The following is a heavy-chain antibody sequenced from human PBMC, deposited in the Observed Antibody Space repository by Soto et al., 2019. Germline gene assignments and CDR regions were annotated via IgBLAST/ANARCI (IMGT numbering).Heavy chain of an antibody. CDR2: LYSGGTK. V-gene: IGHV3-53*01. Sequence: EVQLVESGGSFIQPGGSLRLSCAVSGFSVSRNFMSWIRQAPGKGLEWVSILYSGGTKYYTGSVEGRFTMSGDDSKNTVYLQMKSLGVEDTAPYFWARVVLVGATPDYFDNWGQGSLVTFS. CDR1: GFSVSRNF. D-gene: IGHD1-26*01. J-gene: IGHJ4*01. CDR3: ARVVLVGATPDYFDN.